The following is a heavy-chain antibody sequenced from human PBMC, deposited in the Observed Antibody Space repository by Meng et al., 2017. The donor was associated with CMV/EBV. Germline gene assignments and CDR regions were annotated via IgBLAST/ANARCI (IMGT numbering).Heavy chain of an antibody. CDR3: ASDLRYCSSTSCYARGKLFDY. Sequence: SETLSLPCTASGGSISSSSYYWGWIRQPPGKGLEWIGGIYYSGSTYYNPSLKSRVTISVDTSKNQFSLKLSSVTAADTAVYYCASDLRYCSSTSCYARGKLFDYWGQGTLVTVSS. D-gene: IGHD2-2*01. J-gene: IGHJ4*02. CDR2: IYYSGST. V-gene: IGHV4-39*07. CDR1: GGSISSSSYY.